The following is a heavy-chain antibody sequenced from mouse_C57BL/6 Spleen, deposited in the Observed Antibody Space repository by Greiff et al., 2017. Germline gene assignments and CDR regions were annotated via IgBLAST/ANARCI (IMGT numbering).Heavy chain of an antibody. CDR2: IWWDDDK. J-gene: IGHJ4*01. V-gene: IGHV8-8*01. D-gene: IGHD2-5*01. CDR1: GFSLRPFGMG. Sequence: QVTLTESGPGILQPSQTLSLTCSFSGFSLRPFGMGVGWIRQPSGKGLEWLAHIWWDDDKYYNPALKSRLTISKDTSKNQVFLKIANVDTADTATYYCARNYYSNVIYYAMDYWGQGTSVTVSS. CDR3: ARNYYSNVIYYAMDY.